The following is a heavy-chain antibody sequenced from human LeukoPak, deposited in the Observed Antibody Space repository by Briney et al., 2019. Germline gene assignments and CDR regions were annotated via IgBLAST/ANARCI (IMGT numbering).Heavy chain of an antibody. V-gene: IGHV3-74*01. Sequence: GGSLRLSCAASGFTFSDYWMHWVRQVPGEGLVWVSRISGDGTKTAYAGSVKGRFTISRDNARNTLYLQMNSLRADDASVYYCARERSSSGWTFIDQWGQGTLVTVSP. D-gene: IGHD6-19*01. CDR1: GFTFSDYW. CDR3: ARERSSSGWTFIDQ. CDR2: ISGDGTKT. J-gene: IGHJ4*02.